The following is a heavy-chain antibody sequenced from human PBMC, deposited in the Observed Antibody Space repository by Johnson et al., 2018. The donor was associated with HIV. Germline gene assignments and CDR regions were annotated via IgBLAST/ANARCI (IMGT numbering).Heavy chain of an antibody. V-gene: IGHV3-30*18. CDR3: AKAGAVAGPGIDAFDI. J-gene: IGHJ3*02. D-gene: IGHD6-19*01. CDR2: ISYDGSNK. CDR1: GFAFSSYG. Sequence: QEKLVESGGGLVQPGRSLRLSCAASGFAFSSYGMHWVRQAPGKGLEWVAIISYDGSNKYYADSVKGRFTISRDNSKNTLYLQMNSLRAEDTAVYYCAKAGAVAGPGIDAFDIWGQGTMVTVSS.